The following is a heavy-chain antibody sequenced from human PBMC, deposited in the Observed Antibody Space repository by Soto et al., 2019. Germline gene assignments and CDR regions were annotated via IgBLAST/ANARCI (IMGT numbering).Heavy chain of an antibody. Sequence: QVQLQESGPGLVKPSETLSLTCTVSGGSISSYYWSWIRQPPGKGLEWIGYIYDSGSTNYNPSLKSRVTISVDTSKNQSHLKLSSVTAADTDVDYCAGRYAGNFDYWGQGTLVTVSS. J-gene: IGHJ4*02. CDR2: IYDSGST. D-gene: IGHD2-8*01. CDR1: GGSISSYY. V-gene: IGHV4-59*01. CDR3: AGRYAGNFDY.